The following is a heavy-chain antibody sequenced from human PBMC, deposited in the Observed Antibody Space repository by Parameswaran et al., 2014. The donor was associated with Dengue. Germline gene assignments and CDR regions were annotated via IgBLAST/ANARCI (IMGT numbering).Heavy chain of an antibody. CDR2: IYSGGST. CDR3: ARGRGSYERPYYFDY. Sequence: RWIRQPPGKGLEWVSVIYSGGSTYYADSVKGRFTISRHNSKNTLYLQMNSLRAEDTAVYYCARGRGSYERPYYFDYWGQGTLVTVSS. J-gene: IGHJ4*02. V-gene: IGHV3-53*04. D-gene: IGHD1-26*01.